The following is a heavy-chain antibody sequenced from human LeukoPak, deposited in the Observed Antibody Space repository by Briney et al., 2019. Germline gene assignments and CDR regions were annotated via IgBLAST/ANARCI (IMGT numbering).Heavy chain of an antibody. CDR1: GFTFSSYS. V-gene: IGHV3-21*01. CDR3: ARDPGYSYGHDY. CDR2: ISSSSSYI. D-gene: IGHD5-18*01. Sequence: GGSLRLSSAAYGFTFSSYSMNWVRQAPGEGLEWVSSISSSSSYIYYADSVKGRFTISRDNAKNSLYLQMNNLRAEDTAVYYCARDPGYSYGHDYWGQGTLVTVSS. J-gene: IGHJ4*02.